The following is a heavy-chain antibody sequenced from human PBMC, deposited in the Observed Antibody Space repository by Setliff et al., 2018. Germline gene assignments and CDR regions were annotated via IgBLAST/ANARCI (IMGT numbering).Heavy chain of an antibody. CDR2: IYYTGST. CDR3: ARDNRARHYMDV. V-gene: IGHV4-59*12. J-gene: IGHJ6*03. CDR1: GMSITSYY. D-gene: IGHD3-10*01. Sequence: SETLSLTCSVSGMSITSYYWSWIRQSPGRGLEWIGYIYYTGSTTYNPSLNSRVTISADTSKNQFSLNLSSVTAADTAVYYCARDNRARHYMDVWGKGTTVTVSS.